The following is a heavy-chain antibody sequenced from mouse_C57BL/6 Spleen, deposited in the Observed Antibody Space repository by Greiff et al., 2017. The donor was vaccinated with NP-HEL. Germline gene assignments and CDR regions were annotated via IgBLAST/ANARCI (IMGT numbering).Heavy chain of an antibody. CDR1: GYTFTDYN. J-gene: IGHJ4*01. V-gene: IGHV1-22*01. Sequence: EVQLQQSGPELVKPGASVKMSCKASGYTFTDYNMHWVKQSHGKSLEWIGYINPNNGGTSYNQKFKGKATLTVNKSSSTAYMELRSLTSEDSAVYYCALYYDYDDLYYYAMDYWGQGTSVTVSS. D-gene: IGHD2-4*01. CDR2: INPNNGGT. CDR3: ALYYDYDDLYYYAMDY.